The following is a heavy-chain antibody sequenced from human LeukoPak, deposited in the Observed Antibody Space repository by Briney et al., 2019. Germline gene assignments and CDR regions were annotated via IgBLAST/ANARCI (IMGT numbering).Heavy chain of an antibody. Sequence: SQTLSLTCAISGDSVSSNSAAWIWIRQSPSRGLEWLGRTYYRSKWYNDYAVSVKSRITINPDTSKNQFSLQLNSVTPEDTAVYYCAREEGGSSWYPGYYYYYGMDVWGQGTTVTVSS. J-gene: IGHJ6*02. V-gene: IGHV6-1*01. D-gene: IGHD6-13*01. CDR3: AREEGGSSWYPGYYYYYGMDV. CDR2: TYYRSKWYN. CDR1: GDSVSSNSAA.